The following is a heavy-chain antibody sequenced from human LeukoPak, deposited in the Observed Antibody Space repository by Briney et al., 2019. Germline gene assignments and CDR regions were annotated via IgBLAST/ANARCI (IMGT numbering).Heavy chain of an antibody. D-gene: IGHD5-18*01. CDR2: ISSSSSYI. CDR3: ARERAVGYSYGAGLDAFDI. CDR1: GFTSSSYS. V-gene: IGHV3-21*01. Sequence: PGGSLRLSCAASGFTSSSYSMSWVRQAPGKGLEWVSSISSSSSYIYYADSVKGRFTISRDNAKNSLYLQMNSLRAEDTAVYYCARERAVGYSYGAGLDAFDIWGQGTMVTVSS. J-gene: IGHJ3*02.